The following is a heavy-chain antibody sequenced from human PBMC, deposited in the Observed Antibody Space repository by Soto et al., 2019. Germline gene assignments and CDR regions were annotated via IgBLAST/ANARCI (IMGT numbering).Heavy chain of an antibody. CDR3: ARSVAVPGAHIDY. D-gene: IGHD6-19*01. CDR1: GGSISGSY. J-gene: IGHJ4*02. Sequence: SETLSLTCSVSGGSISGSYWSWIRQSPGKGLEWLGYVYYTGSTNYSPSLRSRVSISVDTSKNEFSLRLSSVTAAGTAVYFCARSVAVPGAHIDYWGQGTQVTVSS. CDR2: VYYTGST. V-gene: IGHV4-59*01.